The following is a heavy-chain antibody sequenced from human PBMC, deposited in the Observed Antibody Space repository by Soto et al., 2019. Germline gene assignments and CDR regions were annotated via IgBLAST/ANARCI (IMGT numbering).Heavy chain of an antibody. V-gene: IGHV3-23*01. CDR3: AKEAEENEQVPITGDN. Sequence: GGSLRLSCVASGFTFRNHAMTWVRQAPGKGLEWVSGISGSGTMKYYADSVRGHFTISRENAKNTLHLQMDNLRVEDTAVYYCAKEAEENEQVPITGDNWGQGTLVTVSS. D-gene: IGHD1-20*01. CDR1: GFTFRNHA. J-gene: IGHJ4*02. CDR2: ISGSGTMK.